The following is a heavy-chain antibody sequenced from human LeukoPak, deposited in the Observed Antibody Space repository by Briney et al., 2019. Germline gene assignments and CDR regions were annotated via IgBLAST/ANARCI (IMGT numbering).Heavy chain of an antibody. CDR1: GFTFSNYA. CDR2: IGDSGTNT. D-gene: IGHD5-12*01. J-gene: IGHJ4*02. CDR3: AKDGRKVATTFDS. V-gene: IGHV3-23*01. Sequence: GGSLRLSCAASGFTFSNYAMSWVRQAPGKGLEWVSVIGDSGTNTYYADSVKGRFTISRDNSKNTLSLQINTLRAEDTAVYYCAKDGRKVATTFDSWGQGTLVTVSS.